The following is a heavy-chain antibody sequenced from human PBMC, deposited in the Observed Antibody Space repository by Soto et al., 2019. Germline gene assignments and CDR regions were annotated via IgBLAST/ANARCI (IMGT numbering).Heavy chain of an antibody. CDR3: ARRHLTATSGYFDH. CDR2: IYPGDSAT. V-gene: IGHV5-51*01. J-gene: IGHJ4*02. D-gene: IGHD2-21*02. Sequence: GASLKSSCKASGNIFTTSLIGWVRPMPGQVVEWMGIIYPGDSATRYRPFQQGQVTISADKSISKAYLQWSSVTAADSAVYYCARRHLTATSGYFDHWGQGXLVTVYS. CDR1: GNIFTTSL.